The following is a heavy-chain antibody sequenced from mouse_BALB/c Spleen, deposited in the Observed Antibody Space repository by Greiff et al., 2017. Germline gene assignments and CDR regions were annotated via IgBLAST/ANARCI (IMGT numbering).Heavy chain of an antibody. CDR1: GYSITSDYA. Sequence: DVQLVESGPGLVKPSQSLSLTCTVTGYSITSDYAWNWIRQFPGNKLEWMGYISYSGSTSYNPSLKSRISITRDTSKNQFFLQLNSVTTEDTATYYCAKRLYAMDYWGQGTSVTVSS. J-gene: IGHJ4*01. CDR2: ISYSGST. V-gene: IGHV3-2*02. CDR3: AKRLYAMDY.